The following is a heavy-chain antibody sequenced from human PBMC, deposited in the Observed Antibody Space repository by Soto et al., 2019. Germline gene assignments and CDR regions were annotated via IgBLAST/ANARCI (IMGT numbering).Heavy chain of an antibody. Sequence: SETLSLTCTVSGGSISSYYWSWIRQPPGKGLEWFWYIYYSGSTNYNPSLKSRVTISVDTSKNQFSLKLSSVTAADTAVYYCARVHGGYGDYWGQGTLVTVSS. CDR1: GGSISSYY. CDR3: ARVHGGYGDY. V-gene: IGHV4-59*01. D-gene: IGHD5-12*01. CDR2: IYYSGST. J-gene: IGHJ4*02.